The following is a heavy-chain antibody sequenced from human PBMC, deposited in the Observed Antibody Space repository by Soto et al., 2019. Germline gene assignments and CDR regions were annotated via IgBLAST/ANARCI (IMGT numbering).Heavy chain of an antibody. Sequence: SETLSLTCTVSGGSISSGGYYWSWIRQHPGKGLEWIGYIYYSGSTYYNPSLKSRVTISVDTSKNQFSLKLSSVTAADTAVYYCARAPPTKIVSPDYGDYAFGFDPWGQGTLVTVSS. J-gene: IGHJ5*02. D-gene: IGHD4-17*01. CDR3: ARAPPTKIVSPDYGDYAFGFDP. V-gene: IGHV4-31*03. CDR2: IYYSGST. CDR1: GGSISSGGYY.